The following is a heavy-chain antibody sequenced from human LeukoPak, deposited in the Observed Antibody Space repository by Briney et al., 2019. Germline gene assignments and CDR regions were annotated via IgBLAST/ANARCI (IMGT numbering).Heavy chain of an antibody. CDR2: INQDLSAR. Sequence: GGTLRLSCVVSGFTFSNFWMTWVRQAPGKGLEWVSNINQDLSARNYVDSVKGPFTISRDNAKKSLYLQLSALRAEDTAVYYCARVLDNSSSKYQAIAYLGQGTLVTVSS. D-gene: IGHD6-6*01. CDR3: ARVLDNSSSKYQAIAY. J-gene: IGHJ4*02. CDR1: GFTFSNFW. V-gene: IGHV3-7*01.